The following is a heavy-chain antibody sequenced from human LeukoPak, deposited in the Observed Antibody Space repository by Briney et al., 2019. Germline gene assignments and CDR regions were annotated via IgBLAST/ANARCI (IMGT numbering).Heavy chain of an antibody. CDR1: GFTSSTYG. CDR2: LSYDGSNK. D-gene: IGHD3-10*01. Sequence: GGSLRLSCSASGFTSSTYGMHWVRQTPGKGPEWVAVLSYDGSNKHYVDSVKGRFTISRDDSKNTLYLQMNSLRAEDTAVYYCAKDLFSFSTSGSCSLDFWGQGTLVTVSP. J-gene: IGHJ4*02. V-gene: IGHV3-30*18. CDR3: AKDLFSFSTSGSCSLDF.